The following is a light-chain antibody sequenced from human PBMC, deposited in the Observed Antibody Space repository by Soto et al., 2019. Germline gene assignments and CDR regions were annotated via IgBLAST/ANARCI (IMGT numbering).Light chain of an antibody. Sequence: DIQMTQSPSTLSASVGDRVTITCRASQSITTWLAWYQQRPGKAPKLLIYDVSSLQSGVPSRFSGSGSGTEFTLTISSLRPDDFATYYCQHYKMDSPWTFGQGTKVDIK. CDR3: QHYKMDSPWT. J-gene: IGKJ1*01. CDR1: QSITTW. CDR2: DVS. V-gene: IGKV1-5*01.